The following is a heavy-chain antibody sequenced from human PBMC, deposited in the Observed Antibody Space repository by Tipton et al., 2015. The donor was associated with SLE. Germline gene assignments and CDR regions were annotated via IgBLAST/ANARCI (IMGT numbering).Heavy chain of an antibody. V-gene: IGHV4-39*07. J-gene: IGHJ4*02. CDR1: GGSISSTNYY. CDR3: ARGRSTWGY. CDR2: INHSGST. D-gene: IGHD1-26*01. Sequence: TLSLTCTVSGGSISSTNYYWGWIRQSPGKGLEWIGEINHSGSTKYTPSLRSRVTISVDTSKKQFSLKLHYVTAADTAVYYCARGRSTWGYWGQGTLVNVSS.